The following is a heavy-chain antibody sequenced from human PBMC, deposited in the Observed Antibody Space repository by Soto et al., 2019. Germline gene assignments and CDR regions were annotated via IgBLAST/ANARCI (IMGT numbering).Heavy chain of an antibody. D-gene: IGHD2-8*01. Sequence: ASVNVSCKASGYTFTGYYMHWVRQAPGQGLEWMGWINPNSGGTNYAQKFQGRVTMTRDTSISTAYMELSRLRSDDTAVYYCARTKRDYYYYGMDVWGQGTTVTVSS. CDR3: ARTKRDYYYYGMDV. CDR1: GYTFTGYY. V-gene: IGHV1-2*02. CDR2: INPNSGGT. J-gene: IGHJ6*02.